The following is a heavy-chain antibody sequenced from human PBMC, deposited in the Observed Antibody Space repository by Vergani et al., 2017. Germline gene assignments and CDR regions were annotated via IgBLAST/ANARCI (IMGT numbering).Heavy chain of an antibody. D-gene: IGHD4-17*01. V-gene: IGHV3-43*01. CDR1: GFTFDDYT. J-gene: IGHJ6*02. CDR2: ISWDGGST. Sequence: VQLVESGGGVVQPGTSLRLSCAASGFTFDDYTMHWVRQAPGKGLEWVSLISWDGGSTYYADSVKGRFTISRDNSKNSLYLQMNSLRTEDTALYYCAKDIGVTTYYGMDVWGQGTTVTVSS. CDR3: AKDIGVTTYYGMDV.